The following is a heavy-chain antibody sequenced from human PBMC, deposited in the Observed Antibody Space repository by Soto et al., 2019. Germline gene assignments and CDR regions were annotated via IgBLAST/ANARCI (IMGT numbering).Heavy chain of an antibody. CDR2: IIPLFGTA. CDR1: SGTFSTYA. D-gene: IGHD6-19*01. Sequence: QVQLVQSGAEVKQPGSSVKVSCKTSSGTFSTYAIYWVRQAPGQGLEWMGAIIPLFGTADYAQKFQGRVTITADESTSTAYMELSSLRSEDTAVYYCARPKGSYSSGYYYFDYWGQGTLVTVSS. J-gene: IGHJ4*02. CDR3: ARPKGSYSSGYYYFDY. V-gene: IGHV1-69*01.